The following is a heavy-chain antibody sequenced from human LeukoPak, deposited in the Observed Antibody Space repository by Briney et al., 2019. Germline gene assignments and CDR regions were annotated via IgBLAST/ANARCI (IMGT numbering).Heavy chain of an antibody. D-gene: IGHD2/OR15-2a*01. CDR1: GYTFANYW. CDR2: IYPGDSDT. V-gene: IGHV5-51*01. CDR3: ARRRGGTHFREDY. J-gene: IGHJ4*02. Sequence: GESLKISCKGSGYTFANYWIAWVRQMPGKGLECMGIIYPGDSDTRYSPSFQGQVIISADKSISTAYLQWSSLKASDTAMYYCARRRGGTHFREDYWGQGTLVTVSS.